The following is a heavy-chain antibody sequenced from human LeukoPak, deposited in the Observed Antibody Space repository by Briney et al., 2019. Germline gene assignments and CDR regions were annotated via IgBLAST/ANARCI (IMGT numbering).Heavy chain of an antibody. V-gene: IGHV3-21*01. J-gene: IGHJ4*02. D-gene: IGHD6-19*01. CDR2: ISSSSSYI. CDR1: GFTFSNYN. Sequence: PGGSLRLSCAASGFTFSNYNMNWVRQAPGKGLEWVSSISSSSSYIYYADSVKGRFTISRDNAKNSLYLQMNSLRAEDTAVYYCARDRGSGWYGGDYWGQGTLVTVSS. CDR3: ARDRGSGWYGGDY.